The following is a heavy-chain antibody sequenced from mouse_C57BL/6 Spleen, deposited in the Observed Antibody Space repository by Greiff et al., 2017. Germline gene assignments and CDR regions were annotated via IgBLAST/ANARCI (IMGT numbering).Heavy chain of an antibody. V-gene: IGHV1-55*01. J-gene: IGHJ2*01. CDR2: IYPGSGST. CDR3: ARVLGDLLYYFDY. Sequence: QVQLQQPGAELVKPGASVKMSCKASGYTFTSYWITWVKQRPGQGLEWIGDIYPGSGSTTYNEKFKSKATLTVDTSSSSAYMQLSSLTSEDSAVYYCARVLGDLLYYFDYWGQGTTLTVSS. CDR1: GYTFTSYW. D-gene: IGHD1-1*01.